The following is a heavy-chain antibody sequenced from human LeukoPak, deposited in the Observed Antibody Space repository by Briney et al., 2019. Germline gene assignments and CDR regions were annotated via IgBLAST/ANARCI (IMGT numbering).Heavy chain of an antibody. CDR2: IYYSGST. Sequence: MASETLSLTCTVSGGSISSSSYYWGWIRQPPGKGLEWIGSIYYSGSTYYNPSLKSRVTISVDTSKNQFSLKLSSVTAADTAVYYCATPDIVVVSAANTWDYWGQGTLVTVSS. J-gene: IGHJ4*02. D-gene: IGHD2-2*01. CDR1: GGSISSSSYY. CDR3: ATPDIVVVSAANTWDY. V-gene: IGHV4-39*01.